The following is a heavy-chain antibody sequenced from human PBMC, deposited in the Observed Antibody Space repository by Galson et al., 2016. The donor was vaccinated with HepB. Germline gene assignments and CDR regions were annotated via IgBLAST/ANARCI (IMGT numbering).Heavy chain of an antibody. CDR1: GFTLSSYS. J-gene: IGHJ4*02. D-gene: IGHD3-3*01. CDR3: ARARTIFGPRGYAY. V-gene: IGHV3-48*01. CDR2: ISSSSSTI. Sequence: SLRLSCAASGFTLSSYSMNWVRQAPGKGLEWVSYISSSSSTIYYADSVKGRFTISRDNAKNSLYLQMNSLRAEDTAVYYCARARTIFGPRGYAYWGQGTLVTVSS.